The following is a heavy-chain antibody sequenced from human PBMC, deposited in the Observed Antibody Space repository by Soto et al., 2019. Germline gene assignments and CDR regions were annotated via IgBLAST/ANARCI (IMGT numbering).Heavy chain of an antibody. CDR3: ARDDRYSSSWYGGYWFDP. J-gene: IGHJ5*02. Sequence: PGGSLRLSCAASGFTFSDYYMSWIRQAPGKGLEWVSYISSSGSTIYYADSVKGRFTISRDNAKNSLYLQMNSLRAEDTAVYYCARDDRYSSSWYGGYWFDPWGQGTLVTAPQ. CDR2: ISSSGSTI. V-gene: IGHV3-11*01. D-gene: IGHD6-13*01. CDR1: GFTFSDYY.